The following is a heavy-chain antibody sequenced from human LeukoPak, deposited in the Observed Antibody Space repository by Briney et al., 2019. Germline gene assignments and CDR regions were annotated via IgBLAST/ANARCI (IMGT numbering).Heavy chain of an antibody. V-gene: IGHV3-48*01. CDR1: GFTFSSYA. J-gene: IGHJ3*02. CDR3: ARAKRNGFDI. Sequence: GGSLRLSCAASGFTFSSYAMHWVRQAPGKGLEWVSYISRGSTIIYYADSVKGRFTISRDNAKNSLYLQMNSLRAEDTAVYYCARAKRNGFDIWGQGTMVTVSS. CDR2: ISRGSTII.